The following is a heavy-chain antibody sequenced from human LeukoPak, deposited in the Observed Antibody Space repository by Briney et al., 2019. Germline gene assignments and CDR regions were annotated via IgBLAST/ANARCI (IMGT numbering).Heavy chain of an antibody. CDR2: IYYSGST. Sequence: SDTLSITCTVSGGSILSSNYYWGWIRHPPCKVLPWIGNIYYSGSTYYKPSLKTRVTISVDTSKNQFSLKLTSVTAADTAVYYCARHASVDGNWPRPLDYWGQGSLVTVSS. V-gene: IGHV4-39*01. CDR1: GGSILSSNYY. J-gene: IGHJ4*02. CDR3: ARHASVDGNWPRPLDY. D-gene: IGHD6-19*01.